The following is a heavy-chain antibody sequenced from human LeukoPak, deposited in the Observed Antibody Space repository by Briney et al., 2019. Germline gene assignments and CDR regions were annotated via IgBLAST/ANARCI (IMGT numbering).Heavy chain of an antibody. D-gene: IGHD4-11*01. J-gene: IGHJ4*02. CDR3: ARGPYSNYGKYYFDY. Sequence: GGSLRLSCAASGFTFSSYAMSWVRQAPGKGLEWVSAISGSGGSTYYADSVKGRFTISRDNSKNTLYLQMNSLRAEDTAVYYCARGPYSNYGKYYFDYWGQGTLVTVSS. V-gene: IGHV3-23*01. CDR1: GFTFSSYA. CDR2: ISGSGGST.